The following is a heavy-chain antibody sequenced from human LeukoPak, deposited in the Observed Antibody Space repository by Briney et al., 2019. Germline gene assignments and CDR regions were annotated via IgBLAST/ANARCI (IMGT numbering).Heavy chain of an antibody. CDR3: ARRRLGGSATVGTFYFDP. CDR1: GYSFLNYW. CDR2: IYPGDSDT. Sequence: GESLRISCKGSGYSFLNYWIGWVRQMPGKGLEWMGFIYPGDSDTRYSPSFQGQVTISVDKSISTAYLQWSSLKASDTAMYYCARRRLGGSATVGTFYFDPWGPGTLVIVSS. D-gene: IGHD7-27*01. J-gene: IGHJ5*02. V-gene: IGHV5-51*01.